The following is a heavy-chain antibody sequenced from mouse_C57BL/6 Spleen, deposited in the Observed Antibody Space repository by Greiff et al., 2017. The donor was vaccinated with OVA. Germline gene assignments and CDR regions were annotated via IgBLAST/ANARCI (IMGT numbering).Heavy chain of an antibody. CDR2: INPNNGGT. CDR1: GYTFTDYY. Sequence: EVQLQQSGPELVKPGASVKISCKASGYTFTDYYMNWVKQSHGKSLEWIGDINPNNGGTSYNQKFKGKATLTVDKSSSTAYMELRSLTSEDSAVYYCARLNGSSYDFGYWGQGTTLTVSS. J-gene: IGHJ2*01. D-gene: IGHD1-1*01. CDR3: ARLNGSSYDFGY. V-gene: IGHV1-26*01.